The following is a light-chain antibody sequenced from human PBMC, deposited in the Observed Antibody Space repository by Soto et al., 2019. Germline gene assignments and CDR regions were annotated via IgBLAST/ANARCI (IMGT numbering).Light chain of an antibody. V-gene: IGKV3-15*01. CDR2: AAS. CDR1: QSVSVN. CDR3: QQYKDWPPLT. J-gene: IGKJ4*01. Sequence: EIILTQSPGTLSVSPGETVTLVCRASQSVSVNLAWYQQKSGQPPRLLIHAASDRATGVPARFSGSGSGTEFTLTISSLQSEDFGTYYCQQYKDWPPLTFGGGTRVDIK.